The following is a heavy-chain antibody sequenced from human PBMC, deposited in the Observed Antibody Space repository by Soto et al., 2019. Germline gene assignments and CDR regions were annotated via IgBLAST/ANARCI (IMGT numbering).Heavy chain of an antibody. J-gene: IGHJ5*02. Sequence: GSLRLSCEASGFTFNTEGMSWIRQAPGKGLEWVSAISGSGDRTNYAASVKGRFAISRDNSMNMLSLQMNSLRAEDTAVYYCAKAFGYSSTWYARNWFDPWGQGSLVTVSS. CDR2: ISGSGDRT. V-gene: IGHV3-23*01. CDR1: GFTFNTEG. CDR3: AKAFGYSSTWYARNWFDP. D-gene: IGHD6-13*01.